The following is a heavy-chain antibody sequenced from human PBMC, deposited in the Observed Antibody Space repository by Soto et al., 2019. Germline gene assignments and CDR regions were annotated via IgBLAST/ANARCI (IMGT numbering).Heavy chain of an antibody. CDR1: SDSISSYY. CDR3: ARDLGVRGVIIAPDYYYGMDV. V-gene: IGHV4-59*01. J-gene: IGHJ6*02. CDR2: ISYSGST. D-gene: IGHD3-10*01. Sequence: TSETLSLTCTVSSDSISSYYWSWIRQPPGKRLEWIGYISYSGSTDYNRSLKSRVTISGDTSKNQSSLKLSSVTAADTAVYYCARDLGVRGVIIAPDYYYGMDVWGQGTTVTVSS.